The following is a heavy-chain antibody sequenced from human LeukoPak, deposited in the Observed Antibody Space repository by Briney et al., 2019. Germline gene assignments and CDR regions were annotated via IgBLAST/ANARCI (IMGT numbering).Heavy chain of an antibody. CDR1: GYRFTTYW. CDR2: IYPGDSDT. Sequence: GESLKISCEASGYRFTTYWIAWVRQMPGKGLECMGIIYPGDSDTKYSPSFQGQVTISADKSISTAYLQWSSLKASDTAIYYCARLLSSSLDYWGQGTLVTVSS. CDR3: ARLLSSSLDY. J-gene: IGHJ4*02. D-gene: IGHD6-6*01. V-gene: IGHV5-51*01.